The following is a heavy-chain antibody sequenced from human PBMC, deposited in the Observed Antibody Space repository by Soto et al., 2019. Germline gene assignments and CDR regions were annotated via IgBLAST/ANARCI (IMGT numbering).Heavy chain of an antibody. D-gene: IGHD6-13*01. CDR1: GFSVSNHS. CDR3: ARDRGSAYSSPKTSYGMDV. CDR2: ISSGSTYK. Sequence: GGALRLSCAASGFSVSNHSMNWVRQAPGKGLEWVSSISSGSTYKYYADSVKGRFTISRDNAKNSLYLQMNSLRAEDTAMYYCARDRGSAYSSPKTSYGMDVWGHATTVTVSS. J-gene: IGHJ6*02. V-gene: IGHV3-21*01.